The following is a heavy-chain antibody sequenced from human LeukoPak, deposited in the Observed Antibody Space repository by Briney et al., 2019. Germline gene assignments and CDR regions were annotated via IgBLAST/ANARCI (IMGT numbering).Heavy chain of an antibody. CDR3: ARTSARGAQFDY. V-gene: IGHV4-4*07. CDR2: IYSSGST. Sequence: SETLPLTCSVSGGSLSSYYWSWIRQPAGKGLEWIGRIYSSGSTNYNPSLKTRVTMSLDTSKNQFSLNLTTVAAADTAVYYCARTSARGAQFDYWGQGTLVTVSS. D-gene: IGHD3-10*01. J-gene: IGHJ4*02. CDR1: GGSLSSYY.